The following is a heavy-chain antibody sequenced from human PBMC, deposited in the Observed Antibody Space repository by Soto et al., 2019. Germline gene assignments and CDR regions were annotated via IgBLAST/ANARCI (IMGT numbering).Heavy chain of an antibody. D-gene: IGHD3-10*01. CDR1: GFTFSSYS. CDR2: ISSSSSTI. Sequence: GGSLRLSCAASGFTFSSYSMNWVRQAPGKGLEWVSYISSSSSTIYYADSVKGRFTISRDNAKNSLYLQMNSLRAEDTAVYYCARVYGSGSYYNSYYYYMDVWGKGTTVTVSS. J-gene: IGHJ6*03. CDR3: ARVYGSGSYYNSYYYYMDV. V-gene: IGHV3-48*01.